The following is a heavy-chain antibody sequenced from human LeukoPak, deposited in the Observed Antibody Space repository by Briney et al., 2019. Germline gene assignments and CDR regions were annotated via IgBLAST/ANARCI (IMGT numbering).Heavy chain of an antibody. V-gene: IGHV4-59*01. CDR2: IYYSGST. Sequence: SETLSLTCTVSGGSISSYYWSWIRQPPGKGLEWIGYIYYSGSTNYNPSLKSRVTISVDTSKNQFSLKLSSVTAADTAVYYCARGRGYYYYMDVWGKGTTVTVPS. CDR1: GGSISSYY. CDR3: ARGRGYYYYMDV. J-gene: IGHJ6*03. D-gene: IGHD3-10*01.